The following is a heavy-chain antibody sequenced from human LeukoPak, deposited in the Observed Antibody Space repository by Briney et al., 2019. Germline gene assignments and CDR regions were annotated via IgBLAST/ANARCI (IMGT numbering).Heavy chain of an antibody. V-gene: IGHV3-48*04. J-gene: IGHJ3*02. CDR3: ARDYSSGCWFVAFDI. Sequence: GGSLRLSCAASGFTFSSYSMNWVRQAPGKGLEWVSYISSSSSTIYYADSVKGRFTISRDNAKNSLYLQMNSLRAEDTAVYYCARDYSSGCWFVAFDIWGQGTMVTVSS. D-gene: IGHD3-22*01. CDR1: GFTFSSYS. CDR2: ISSSSSTI.